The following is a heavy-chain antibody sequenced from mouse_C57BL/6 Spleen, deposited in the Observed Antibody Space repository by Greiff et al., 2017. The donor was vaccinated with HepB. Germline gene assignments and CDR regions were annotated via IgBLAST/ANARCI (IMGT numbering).Heavy chain of an antibody. CDR3: ARRGGYYYGSSYWWYFDV. J-gene: IGHJ1*03. D-gene: IGHD1-1*01. CDR1: GYTFTDYY. CDR2: INPNNGGT. V-gene: IGHV1-26*01. Sequence: VQLQQSGPELVKPGASVKISCKASGYTFTDYYMNWVKQSHGKSLEWIGDINPNNGGTSYNQKFKGKATLTVDKSSSTAYMELRSLTSEDSAVYYCARRGGYYYGSSYWWYFDVWGTGTTVTVSS.